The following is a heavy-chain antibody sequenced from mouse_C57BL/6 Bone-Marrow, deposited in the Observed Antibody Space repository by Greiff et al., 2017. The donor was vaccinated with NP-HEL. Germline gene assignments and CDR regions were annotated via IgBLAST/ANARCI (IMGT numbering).Heavy chain of an antibody. CDR2: IYPGSGST. CDR1: GYTFTSYW. D-gene: IGHD2-12*01. V-gene: IGHV1-55*01. Sequence: QVQLQQPGAELVKPGASVKMSCKASGYTFTSYWITWVKQRPGQGLEWIGDIYPGSGSTNYNEKFKSKATLTVDKSSSTAYMQRSSLTSEDSAVYYCAGSADTTDYWGQGTTVTVSS. J-gene: IGHJ2*01. CDR3: AGSADTTDY.